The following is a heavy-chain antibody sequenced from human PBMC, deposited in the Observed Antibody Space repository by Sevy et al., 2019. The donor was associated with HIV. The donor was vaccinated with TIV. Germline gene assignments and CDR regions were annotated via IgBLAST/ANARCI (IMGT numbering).Heavy chain of an antibody. Sequence: ASVKVSCKASGYTFTSYGISWVRQAPGQGLEWMGWSSAYNGNTNYAQKLQGRVTMTTDTSTSTAYMELRSLRSDDTAVYYCARDPGIVVVVAGTFDYWGQGTLVTVSS. CDR3: ARDPGIVVVVAGTFDY. J-gene: IGHJ4*02. V-gene: IGHV1-18*04. D-gene: IGHD2-15*01. CDR1: GYTFTSYG. CDR2: SSAYNGNT.